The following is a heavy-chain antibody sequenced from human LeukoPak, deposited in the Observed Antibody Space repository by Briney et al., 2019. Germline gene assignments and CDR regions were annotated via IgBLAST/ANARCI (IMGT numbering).Heavy chain of an antibody. V-gene: IGHV3-30*18. J-gene: IGHJ4*02. Sequence: PGRSLRLSCAASGFTFSSYGMHWVRQAPGKGLEWVAVISYDGSNKYYADSVKGRFTISRDNSKNTLYLQMNGLRAEDTAVYYCAKDQSIAARFFHYWGQGTLVTVSS. CDR3: AKDQSIAARFFHY. CDR2: ISYDGSNK. D-gene: IGHD6-6*01. CDR1: GFTFSSYG.